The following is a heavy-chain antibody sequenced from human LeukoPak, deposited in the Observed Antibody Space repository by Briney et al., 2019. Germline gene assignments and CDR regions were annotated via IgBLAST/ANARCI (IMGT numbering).Heavy chain of an antibody. CDR3: ARSTSAFDSPFDL. CDR2: ISSSSGYT. D-gene: IGHD5-12*01. J-gene: IGHJ4*02. Sequence: PGGSLRLSCAASGFTFSSYAMSWVRQAPGKGLEWVSYISSSSGYTKYADSVKGRFTISRDNAENSLYLQMSSLRAEDTAVYYCARSTSAFDSPFDLWGQGTLVTVSS. CDR1: GFTFSSYA. V-gene: IGHV3-21*05.